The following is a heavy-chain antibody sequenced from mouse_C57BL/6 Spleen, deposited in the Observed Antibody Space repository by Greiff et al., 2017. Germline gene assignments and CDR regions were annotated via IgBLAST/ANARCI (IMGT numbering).Heavy chain of an antibody. CDR1: GYTFTGYW. Sequence: VQLQQSGAELMKPGASVKLSCKATGYTFTGYWIEWVKQRPGHGLEWIGEILPGSGSTNYNEKFKGKATFTADTSSNTAYMQLSSLTTEDSAIYYCARGGYYDYEKGYYYAMDYWGQGTSVTVSS. CDR2: ILPGSGST. CDR3: ARGGYYDYEKGYYYAMDY. V-gene: IGHV1-9*01. J-gene: IGHJ4*01. D-gene: IGHD2-4*01.